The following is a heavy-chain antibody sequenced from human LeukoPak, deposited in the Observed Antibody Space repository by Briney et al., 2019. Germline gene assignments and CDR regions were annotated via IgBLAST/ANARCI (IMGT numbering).Heavy chain of an antibody. CDR1: GFIFSSYA. D-gene: IGHD6-25*01. CDR3: AKDRMKWRVAADSIEY. CDR2: LSGSGGNT. Sequence: GESLRLSCAASGFIFSSYAMSWVRQAPGKGLEWVSALSGSGGNTYYADSVKGRFTISRDNSKSTLYLQMNSLRGDDTAVYYCAKDRMKWRVAADSIEYWGRGTLVTVST. V-gene: IGHV3-23*01. J-gene: IGHJ4*02.